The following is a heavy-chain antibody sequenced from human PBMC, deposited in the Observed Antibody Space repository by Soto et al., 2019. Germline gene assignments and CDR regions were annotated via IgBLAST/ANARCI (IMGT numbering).Heavy chain of an antibody. CDR1: GGSIRSSSYYY. D-gene: IGHD5-18*01. CDR2: INYSGST. CDR3: AKGAAYSYGYGSY. J-gene: IGHJ4*02. Sequence: PSETLSLTCTVSGGSIRSSSYYYWAWIRQPPGKGLKWIGSINYSGSTYYNPSLKSQVTISVDTSKNQFSLRAEDTAVYYCAKGAAYSYGYGSYWGQGTLVTVSS. V-gene: IGHV4-39*01.